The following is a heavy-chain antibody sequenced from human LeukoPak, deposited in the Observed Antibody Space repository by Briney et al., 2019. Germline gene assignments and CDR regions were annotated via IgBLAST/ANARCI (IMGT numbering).Heavy chain of an antibody. V-gene: IGHV3-21*04. Sequence: AGGSLRLSCAASGFTFSSYSMNWVRQAPGKGLEWVSSISSSSSYIYYADSVKGRFTISRDNAKNSLYLQMNSLRAEDTAVYCCATSSGGSKMVRGVVIITVNAFDIWGQGTMVTVSS. CDR2: ISSSSSYI. CDR1: GFTFSSYS. J-gene: IGHJ3*02. D-gene: IGHD3-10*01. CDR3: ATSSGGSKMVRGVVIITVNAFDI.